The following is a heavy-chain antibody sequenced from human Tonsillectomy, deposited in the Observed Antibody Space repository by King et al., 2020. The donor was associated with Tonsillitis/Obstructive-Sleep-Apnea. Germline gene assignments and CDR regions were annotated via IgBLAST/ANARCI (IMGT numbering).Heavy chain of an antibody. CDR2: IYSGGST. D-gene: IGHD6-6*01. CDR1: GFTVSSNY. V-gene: IGHV3-66*04. J-gene: IGHJ5*02. CDR3: ARPRMYSNSSGSSWFAP. Sequence: VQLVESGGGLVQPGGSLRLSCAASGFTVSSNYMSWVRQAPGKGLEWVSVIYSGGSTYYADSVNGRFTISRDNSKNTQCLQMNSLRAEDTAVYYCARPRMYSNSSGSSWFAPWGQGTLVTVSS.